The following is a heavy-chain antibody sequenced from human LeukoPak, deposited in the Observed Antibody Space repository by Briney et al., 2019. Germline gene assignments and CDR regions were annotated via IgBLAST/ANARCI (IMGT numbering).Heavy chain of an antibody. CDR2: ISAYNGNT. CDR1: GGTFSSYA. V-gene: IGHV1-18*01. Sequence: GSSVKVSCKASGGTFSSYAISWVRQAPGQGLEWMGWISAYNGNTNYAQKLQGRVTMTTDTSTSTAYMELRSLRSDDTAVYYCARAFTMVRGVINYYYYYMDVWGKGTTVTVSS. CDR3: ARAFTMVRGVINYYYYYMDV. D-gene: IGHD3-10*01. J-gene: IGHJ6*03.